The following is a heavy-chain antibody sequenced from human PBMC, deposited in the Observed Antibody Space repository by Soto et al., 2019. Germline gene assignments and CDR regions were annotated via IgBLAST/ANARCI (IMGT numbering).Heavy chain of an antibody. CDR3: TGSTIFGVAAYGMDV. CDR2: IRSKAYGGTT. D-gene: IGHD3-3*01. J-gene: IGHJ6*02. V-gene: IGHV3-49*03. Sequence: GGSLRLSCTASGFTFGDYAMSWFRQAPGKGLEWVGFIRSKAYGGTTEHAASVKGRFTISRDDSKSIAYLQMNSLKTEDTAVYYCTGSTIFGVAAYGMDVWGQGTTVTVSS. CDR1: GFTFGDYA.